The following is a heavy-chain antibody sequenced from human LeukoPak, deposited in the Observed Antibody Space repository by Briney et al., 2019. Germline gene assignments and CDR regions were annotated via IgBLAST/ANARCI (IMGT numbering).Heavy chain of an antibody. D-gene: IGHD3/OR15-3a*01. CDR1: GVSISSSNSY. J-gene: IGHJ4*02. CDR3: ARQTGSGLFILP. CDR2: IYYSGNT. V-gene: IGHV4-39*01. Sequence: SETLSLTCTVSGVSISSSNSYWGWIRQPPGKGLEWIGSIYYSGNTYYYASFKSQVSISIDTAKNQFSLKLTSVTAADPAVYYCARQTGSGLFILPGGQGTLVTVSS.